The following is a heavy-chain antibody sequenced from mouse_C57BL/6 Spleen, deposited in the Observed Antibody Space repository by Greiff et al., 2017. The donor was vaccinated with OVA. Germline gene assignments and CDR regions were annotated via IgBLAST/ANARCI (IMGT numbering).Heavy chain of an antibody. Sequence: VQLQQYGAELVRPGTSVKVSCKASGYAFTNYLIEWVKQRPGQGLEWIGVINPGSGGTNYNEKFKGKATLTADKSSSTAYMQLSSLTSEDSAVYFCARREGDYWGQGTSVTVSS. CDR3: ARREGDY. CDR1: GYAFTNYL. J-gene: IGHJ4*01. CDR2: INPGSGGT. V-gene: IGHV1-54*01.